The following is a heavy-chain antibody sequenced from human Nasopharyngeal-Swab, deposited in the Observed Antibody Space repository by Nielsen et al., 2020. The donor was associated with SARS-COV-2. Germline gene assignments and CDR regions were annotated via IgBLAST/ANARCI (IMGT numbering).Heavy chain of an antibody. V-gene: IGHV1-18*01. CDR2: ISAYNGNT. J-gene: IGHJ3*02. D-gene: IGHD3-22*01. CDR3: AREPYYDSSGYYYSDAFDI. Sequence: WARQAPGQGLEWMGWISAYNGNTNYAQKLQGRVTMTTDTSTSTAYMELRSLRSDDTAVYYWAREPYYDSSGYYYSDAFDIWGQGTMVTVSS.